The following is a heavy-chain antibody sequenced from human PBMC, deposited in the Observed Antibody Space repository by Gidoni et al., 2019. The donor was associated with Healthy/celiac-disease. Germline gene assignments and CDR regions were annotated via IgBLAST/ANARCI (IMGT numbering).Heavy chain of an antibody. CDR3: VKERYYDSSGYSPGAFDI. D-gene: IGHD3-22*01. CDR2: ISSNGGST. J-gene: IGHJ3*02. Sequence: EVQLVESGGGLVQPGGSLRLSCSASGFTFSSYAMHWVRPASGKGLEYVSAISSNGGSTYYADSVKGRFTISRDNSKNTLYLQMSSLRAEDTAVYYCVKERYYDSSGYSPGAFDIWGQGTMVTVSS. V-gene: IGHV3-64D*06. CDR1: GFTFSSYA.